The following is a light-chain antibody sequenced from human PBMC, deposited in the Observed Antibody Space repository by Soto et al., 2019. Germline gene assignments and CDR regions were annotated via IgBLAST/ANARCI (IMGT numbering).Light chain of an antibody. V-gene: IGKV1-5*01. CDR3: QLPGWT. CDR2: DAS. Sequence: DIQLTQSPSTLSASIGDRVTITCRASQSINRWLAWYQQKPGKAPKLLIYDASSLESGVPSRVSGSGYGTDFTLTITSLPPEDFSTYYCQLPGWTFGQADKGEIK. J-gene: IGKJ1*01. CDR1: QSINRW.